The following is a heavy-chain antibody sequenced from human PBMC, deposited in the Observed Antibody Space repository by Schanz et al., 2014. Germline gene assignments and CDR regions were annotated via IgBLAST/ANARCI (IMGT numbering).Heavy chain of an antibody. V-gene: IGHV1-8*01. CDR3: ARGIGGYGANNCFDY. Sequence: QVQLVQSGAEVKKPGASVKVSCTASGFNFNNYDINWVRQATGQGLEWMGWMNPKTGNTDHAQKFQGRVSMTWDTSTSTAYLDLSRLRSEDTGVYYCARGIGGYGANNCFDYWGQGTLVTVAS. CDR2: MNPKTGNT. CDR1: GFNFNNYD. J-gene: IGHJ4*02. D-gene: IGHD5-12*01.